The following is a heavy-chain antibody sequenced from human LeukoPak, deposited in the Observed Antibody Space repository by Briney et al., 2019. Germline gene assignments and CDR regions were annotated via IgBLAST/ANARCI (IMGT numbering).Heavy chain of an antibody. CDR3: ARGGYSSSWYGY. D-gene: IGHD6-13*01. Sequence: GGSLRLSCAASGFTFSSYGMHWVRQAPGKGLEWVAVIWYDGSNKYYADSVKGRFTISRDNSKNTLYLQMNSLRAEDTAVYYCARGGYSSSWYGYWGQGTLVTVSS. CDR1: GFTFSSYG. V-gene: IGHV3-33*01. CDR2: IWYDGSNK. J-gene: IGHJ4*02.